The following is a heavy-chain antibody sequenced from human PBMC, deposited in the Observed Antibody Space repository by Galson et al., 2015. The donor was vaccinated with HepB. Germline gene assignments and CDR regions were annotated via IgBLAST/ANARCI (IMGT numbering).Heavy chain of an antibody. CDR3: AKGYDLFDS. J-gene: IGHJ5*01. V-gene: IGHV3-23*01. CDR2: ISGNGDST. D-gene: IGHD2-2*01. Sequence: SLRLSCAASGFAFDTHAMSWVRQAPGRGLEWISGISGNGDSTFYADSVKGRFTVSRDNSNNMLYLQMNSLRAEDAGLYFCAKGYDLFDSWGQGILVTVSS. CDR1: GFAFDTHA.